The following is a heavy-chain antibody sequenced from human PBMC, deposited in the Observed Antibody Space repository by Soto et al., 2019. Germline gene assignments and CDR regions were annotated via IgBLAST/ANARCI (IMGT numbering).Heavy chain of an antibody. Sequence: SETLSLTCTVSGGSISSGGYYWSWIRQHPGKGLEWIGYIYYSGSTYYNPSLKSRVTISVDTSKNQFSLSLTSVTAADTAVYYCARHVTYTYGLYGFDIWSQGTMVTVSS. J-gene: IGHJ3*02. CDR2: IYYSGST. CDR1: GGSISSGGYY. CDR3: ARHVTYTYGLYGFDI. D-gene: IGHD2-8*01. V-gene: IGHV4-31*03.